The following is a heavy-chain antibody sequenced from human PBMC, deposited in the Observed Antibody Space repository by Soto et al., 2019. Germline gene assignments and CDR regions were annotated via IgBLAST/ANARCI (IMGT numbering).Heavy chain of an antibody. D-gene: IGHD2-2*01. V-gene: IGHV1-69*12. CDR2: IIPIFGTA. CDR3: ARGNTYQLLFYWFDP. J-gene: IGHJ5*02. Sequence: QVQLVQSGAEVKKPGSSVKVSCKASGGTFSSYAISWVRQAPGQGLEWMGGIIPIFGTANYAQKFQGRVPMTADESTSTAYMELSSLRSEDTAVYYCARGNTYQLLFYWFDPWGQGTLVTVSS. CDR1: GGTFSSYA.